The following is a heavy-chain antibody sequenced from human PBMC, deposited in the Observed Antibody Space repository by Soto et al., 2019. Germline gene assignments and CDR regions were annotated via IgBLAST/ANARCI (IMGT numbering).Heavy chain of an antibody. CDR1: GGSISSSSYY. J-gene: IGHJ2*01. D-gene: IGHD4-17*01. CDR3: ATVTTSWYFDL. CDR2: MYYSGST. V-gene: IGHV4-39*01. Sequence: SETLSLTCSVSGGSISSSSYYWGWIRQPPGKGLEWLGIMYYSGSTYYNPSLESRVAISVDTSKNQFSLKLSSVTAADTAVYHCATVTTSWYFDLWGRGTLVTVSS.